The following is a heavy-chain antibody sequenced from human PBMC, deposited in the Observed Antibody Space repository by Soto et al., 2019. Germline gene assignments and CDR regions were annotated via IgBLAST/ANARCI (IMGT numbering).Heavy chain of an antibody. J-gene: IGHJ4*02. CDR1: GDSVSSNSAA. V-gene: IGHV6-1*01. CDR2: TYYRSKWYN. CDR3: ARGDQWLDY. Sequence: PSQTLSLTCAISGDSVSSNSAASNWIRQSPSRGLEWLGRTYYRSKWYNDYAVSVKSRITINPDTSKNQLSLQVNSVIPEDTAVYYCARGDQWLDYWGQGTLVTVSS. D-gene: IGHD6-19*01.